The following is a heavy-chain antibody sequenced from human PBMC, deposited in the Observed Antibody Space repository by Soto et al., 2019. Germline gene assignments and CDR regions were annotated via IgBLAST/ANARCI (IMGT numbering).Heavy chain of an antibody. D-gene: IGHD3-10*01. J-gene: IGHJ4*02. CDR2: IYYSGST. V-gene: IGHV4-31*03. CDR1: GGSISSGGYY. Sequence: QVQLQESGPGLVKPSQTLSLTCTVSGGSISSGGYYWSWIRQHPGKGLEWIGYIYYSGSTYYNPSIKSRVTIAVDTSKNQFSLKLGSVTAADTAVYYCARGVTMVRGPMGAFDYWGQGTLVTVSS. CDR3: ARGVTMVRGPMGAFDY.